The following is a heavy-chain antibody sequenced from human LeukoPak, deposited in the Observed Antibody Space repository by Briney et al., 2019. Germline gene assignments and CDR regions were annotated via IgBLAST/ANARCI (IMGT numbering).Heavy chain of an antibody. D-gene: IGHD6-19*01. J-gene: IGHJ4*02. CDR2: IWYDGSNK. Sequence: PGGSLRLSCAASGFSFRSYGMHWVRQAPGKGLEWVALIWYDGSNKYYADSVKGRFTISRDNSKKMLYLQMDSLRAEDTAVYYCAILRSDSRGWYYFDYWGQGTLVSVSS. CDR1: GFSFRSYG. V-gene: IGHV3-33*01. CDR3: AILRSDSRGWYYFDY.